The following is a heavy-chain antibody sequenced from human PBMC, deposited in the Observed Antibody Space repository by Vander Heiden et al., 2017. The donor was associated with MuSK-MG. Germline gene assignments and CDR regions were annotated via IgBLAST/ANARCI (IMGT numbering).Heavy chain of an antibody. CDR3: AKSQGGILTGVDS. D-gene: IGHD3-9*01. CDR2: ITWDGRNT. J-gene: IGHJ4*02. CDR1: VSNLDEYL. Sequence: EVCLVESGGAVVQPGGSLRLSCAASVSNLDEYLLYWVGHTPGKGLEWVSRITWDGRNTYYADSVRGRFTISRDNSRNSLYLQMNSLRTEDTALYFCAKSQGGILTGVDSWGRGTLVTVSS. V-gene: IGHV3-43*01.